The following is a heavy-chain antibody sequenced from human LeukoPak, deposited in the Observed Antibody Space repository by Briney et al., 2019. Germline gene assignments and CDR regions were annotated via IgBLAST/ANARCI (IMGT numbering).Heavy chain of an antibody. CDR3: AREGLMVRGVYFDY. V-gene: IGHV3-48*01. CDR1: GFTFSSYS. D-gene: IGHD3-10*01. CDR2: IGSDGSTI. Sequence: AGGSLRLSCAASGFTFSSYSMNWVRQAPGKGLEWVSYIGSDGSTIFYADSVKGRFTISRDNAKNSLYLQMNSLRAEDTAVYYCAREGLMVRGVYFDYWGQRTLVTVSS. J-gene: IGHJ4*02.